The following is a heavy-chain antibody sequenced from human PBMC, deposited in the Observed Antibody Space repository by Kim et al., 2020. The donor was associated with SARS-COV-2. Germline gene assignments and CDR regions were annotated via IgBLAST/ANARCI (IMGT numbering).Heavy chain of an antibody. CDR2: ISSSGSTI. V-gene: IGHV3-48*03. CDR1: GFTFSSYE. CDR3: ASGPTGYSSSWFAGVVGGRDDGMDV. Sequence: GGSLRLSCAASGFTFSSYEMNWVRQAPGKGLEWFSYISSSGSTIYYADSVKGRFTISRDNAKNSLYLQMNSLRAEDTAVYYCASGPTGYSSSWFAGVVGGRDDGMDVWGQGTTVTVSS. J-gene: IGHJ6*02. D-gene: IGHD6-13*01.